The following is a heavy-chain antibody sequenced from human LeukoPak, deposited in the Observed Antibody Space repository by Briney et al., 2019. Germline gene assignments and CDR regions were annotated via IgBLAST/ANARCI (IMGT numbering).Heavy chain of an antibody. Sequence: GGSLRLSCAASGFTFNNYAMSWVCQAPGKGLEWVSAIRDSGATTFYADSVKGRSTISRDNSKNTLYLQMNSLRAEDTAVYYCAKEVAAVGVGAFDIWGQGTMVTVSS. CDR3: AKEVAAVGVGAFDI. V-gene: IGHV3-23*01. CDR1: GFTFNNYA. CDR2: IRDSGATT. D-gene: IGHD6-13*01. J-gene: IGHJ3*02.